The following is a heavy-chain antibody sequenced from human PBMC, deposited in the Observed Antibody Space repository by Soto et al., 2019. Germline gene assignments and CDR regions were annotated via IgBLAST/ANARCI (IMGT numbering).Heavy chain of an antibody. CDR3: SRGIKGGLDA. J-gene: IGHJ5*02. Sequence: QVQLAETGGGVVQPGRSLRLSCATSGFVSNDYDIHWVRQAPGKGLAWLASISYDGSNKYYADSVKGRFPISRDNSKNTLSLQINSLGADDTAVYYCSRGIKGGLDAWGPGTLVTVSS. V-gene: IGHV3-30*03. CDR2: ISYDGSNK. CDR1: GFVSNDYD. D-gene: IGHD2-21*01.